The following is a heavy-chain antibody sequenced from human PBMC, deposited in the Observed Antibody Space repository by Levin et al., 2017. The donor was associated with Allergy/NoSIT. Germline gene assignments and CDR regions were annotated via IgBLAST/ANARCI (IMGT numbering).Heavy chain of an antibody. CDR1: GGSISSYY. V-gene: IGHV4-59*01. CDR3: ARDRGGYSHYGMDV. Sequence: SETLSLTCTVSGGSISSYYWSWIRQPPGKGLEWIGYIYYSGSTNYNPSLKSRVTISVDTSKNQFSLKLSSVTAADTAVYYCARDRGGYSHYGMDVWGQGTTVTVSS. J-gene: IGHJ6*02. CDR2: IYYSGST. D-gene: IGHD5-18*01.